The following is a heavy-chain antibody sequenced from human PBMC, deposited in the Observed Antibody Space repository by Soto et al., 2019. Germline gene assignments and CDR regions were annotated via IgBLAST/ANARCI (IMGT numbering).Heavy chain of an antibody. CDR3: AKDRLLGMAYYYGMDV. D-gene: IGHD7-27*01. CDR1: ADTFTSYY. CDR2: INPNGGST. J-gene: IGHJ6*02. Sequence: ASVKVSCKAPADTFTSYYIHWVRQAPGHGLEWMGIINPNGGSTRFAQTFQGRITMTTDTSTSTVNMRLRSLRSEDTAVYYCAKDRLLGMAYYYGMDVWGQGTTVTVSS. V-gene: IGHV1-46*01.